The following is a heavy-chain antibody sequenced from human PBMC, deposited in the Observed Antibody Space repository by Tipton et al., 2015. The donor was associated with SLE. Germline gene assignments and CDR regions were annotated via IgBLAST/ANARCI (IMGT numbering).Heavy chain of an antibody. J-gene: IGHJ5*02. Sequence: TLSLTCTVSGGSISSSSYYWGWIRQPPGKGLEWIGSIYYSGSTYYNPSLKSRVTISVDTSKNQFSLKLSPVTAADTAVYYCARALRGGSGRGWFDPWGQGSLVTVSS. V-gene: IGHV4-39*01. D-gene: IGHD6-19*01. CDR1: GGSISSSSYY. CDR3: ARALRGGSGRGWFDP. CDR2: IYYSGST.